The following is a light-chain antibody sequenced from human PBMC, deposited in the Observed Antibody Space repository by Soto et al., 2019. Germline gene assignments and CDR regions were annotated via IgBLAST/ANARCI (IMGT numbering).Light chain of an antibody. V-gene: IGKV2-40*01. Sequence: DIVLTQTPLFLPVTPGEPASISCRSSQSLLDSNDGNTYLDWYLQKPGQSPQLLIYTLSSRAYGVPVRFSGSGSGTDFTLKISRVEAEDVGVYFCLQRTQSPYTFGQGTKL. CDR1: QSLLDSNDGNTY. J-gene: IGKJ2*01. CDR3: LQRTQSPYT. CDR2: TLS.